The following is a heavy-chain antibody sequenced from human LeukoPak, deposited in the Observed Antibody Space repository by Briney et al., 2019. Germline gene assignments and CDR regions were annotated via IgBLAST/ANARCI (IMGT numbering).Heavy chain of an antibody. CDR1: GGSISSSSYY. J-gene: IGHJ4*02. CDR3: AREGGPYRPLDY. V-gene: IGHV4-39*07. Sequence: SETLSLTCTVSGGSISSSSYYWGWIRQPPGKGLEWIGSIYYSGSTYYNPSLKSRVTISVDTSKNQFSLKLTSVTAADTAVYYCAREGGPYRPLDYSGQGTLVTVAS. CDR2: IYYSGST.